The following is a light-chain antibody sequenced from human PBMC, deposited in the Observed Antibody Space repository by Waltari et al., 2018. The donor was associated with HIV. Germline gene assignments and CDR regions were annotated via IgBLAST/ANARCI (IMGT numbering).Light chain of an antibody. J-gene: IGLJ3*02. CDR1: SSDVGGYKY. Sequence: QSALTQPRSVSGSPGQSISISCTGTSSDVGGYKYVSWYQQYPGEVPKLMIDDVTKRPSGVPDRFSGSKSGNTASLTISGLQAEDEADYYCCSYAGVYTRWVFGGGTKLTVL. V-gene: IGLV2-11*01. CDR2: DVT. CDR3: CSYAGVYTRWV.